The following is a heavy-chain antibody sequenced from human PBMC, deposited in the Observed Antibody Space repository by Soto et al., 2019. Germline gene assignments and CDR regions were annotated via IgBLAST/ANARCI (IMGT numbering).Heavy chain of an antibody. CDR3: ARFEGYCSSTSCYPPANWFDP. V-gene: IGHV4-31*03. CDR1: GGSISSCGYY. CDR2: IYYSGST. D-gene: IGHD2-2*01. J-gene: IGHJ5*02. Sequence: SETLSLTCTVSGGSISSCGYYWSWIRQHPGKGLEWIGYIYYSGSTYYNPSLKSRVTISVDTSKNQFSLKLSSVTAADTAVYYCARFEGYCSSTSCYPPANWFDPWGQGTLVTVSS.